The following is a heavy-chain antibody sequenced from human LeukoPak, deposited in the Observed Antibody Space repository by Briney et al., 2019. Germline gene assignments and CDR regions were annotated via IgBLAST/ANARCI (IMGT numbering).Heavy chain of an antibody. J-gene: IGHJ1*01. V-gene: IGHV3-21*01. D-gene: IGHD3-22*01. CDR3: ARGQDDSSGYYYVALEYFQH. CDR2: ISSGSSYI. CDR1: GFTVSTNY. Sequence: PGGSLRLSCAASGFTVSTNYMSWVRQAPGKGLEWVSSISSGSSYIYYADSVKGRFAISRDNAKNSLYLQMNSLRAEDTAVYYCARGQDDSSGYYYVALEYFQHWGQGTLVTVSS.